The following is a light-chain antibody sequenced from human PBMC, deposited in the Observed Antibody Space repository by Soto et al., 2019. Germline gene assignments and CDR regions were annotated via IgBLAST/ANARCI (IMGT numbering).Light chain of an antibody. J-gene: IGLJ3*02. CDR3: CSYAGSSTWV. V-gene: IGLV2-23*01. CDR2: EGS. CDR1: SSDVGSYNL. Sequence: QSALTQPASVSGSPGQSITISCTGTSSDVGSYNLVSWYQQHPGKAPKLMIYEGSKRPLGVSNRFSGSKSGNTASLTISGLQAEDEADYYCCSYAGSSTWVFGGGTKLTV.